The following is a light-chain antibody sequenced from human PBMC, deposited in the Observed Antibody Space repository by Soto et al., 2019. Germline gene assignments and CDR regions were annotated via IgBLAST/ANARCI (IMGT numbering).Light chain of an antibody. Sequence: QPVLAQPPSVSGAPGQKITISCTGTRSNIGAAYYVHWYQQFPGTAPKLLIYDTSNRPSGVPDRFSASRSGTSAYLVITGLQAGDEAVYYCQSYDGSLGGSILFGGWTKLTVL. CDR2: DTS. CDR1: RSNIGAAYY. J-gene: IGLJ2*01. CDR3: QSYDGSLGGSIL. V-gene: IGLV1-40*01.